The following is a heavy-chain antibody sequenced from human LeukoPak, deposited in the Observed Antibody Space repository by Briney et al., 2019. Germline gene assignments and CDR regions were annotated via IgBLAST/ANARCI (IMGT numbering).Heavy chain of an antibody. V-gene: IGHV3-30*01. CDR2: SSYDGGNE. Sequence: VSSYDGGNEYYADSVKGRFTISRDNFKNTLCLQMNSLRAADTAVYYCARVAEMATFDYWGQGTLVTVSS. CDR3: ARVAEMATFDY. D-gene: IGHD5-24*01. J-gene: IGHJ4*02.